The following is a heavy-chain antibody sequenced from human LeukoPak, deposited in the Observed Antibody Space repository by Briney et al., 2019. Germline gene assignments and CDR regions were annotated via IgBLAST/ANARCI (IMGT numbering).Heavy chain of an antibody. CDR2: ISGRGDKT. CDR1: GFTFDNYA. Sequence: GGSLRLSCTASGFTFDNYALSWVRQAAGKGPEWVSAISGRGDKTYYADSVKGRFTISRDNSKNTLFLQMNSLRAEDTAIYYCTDSGIVGAYGFFDYWGQGTLVTVSS. D-gene: IGHD1-26*01. CDR3: TDSGIVGAYGFFDY. J-gene: IGHJ4*02. V-gene: IGHV3-23*01.